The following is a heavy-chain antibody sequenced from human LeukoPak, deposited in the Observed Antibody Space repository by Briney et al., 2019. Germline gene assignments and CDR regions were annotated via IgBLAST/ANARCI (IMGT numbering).Heavy chain of an antibody. J-gene: IGHJ4*02. V-gene: IGHV1-8*01. D-gene: IGHD3-10*01. CDR3: ARTVGRGPGGHFDY. CDR2: MNPNSGNT. CDR1: GYTFTSYD. Sequence: EASVKVSCKASGYTFTSYDINWVRQATGQGLEWMGWMNPNSGNTGYAQKFQGRVTMTRNTSISTAYMELSSLRSEDTAVYYCARTVGRGPGGHFDYWGQGTLVIVSS.